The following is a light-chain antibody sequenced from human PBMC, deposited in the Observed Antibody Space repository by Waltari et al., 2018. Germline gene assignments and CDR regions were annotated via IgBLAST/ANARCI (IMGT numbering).Light chain of an antibody. CDR1: SSDVGSYYL. V-gene: IGLV2-23*02. J-gene: IGLJ1*01. Sequence: QSALTQPASVSGSPGQSITISCTGTSSDVGSYYLVSWYQQHPGKAPQLMIYEVSKRPSGVSTRFSASKSGNTASLTISGLQAEDEADYYCCSYAGSSILYGFGTGTRVTVL. CDR2: EVS. CDR3: CSYAGSSILYG.